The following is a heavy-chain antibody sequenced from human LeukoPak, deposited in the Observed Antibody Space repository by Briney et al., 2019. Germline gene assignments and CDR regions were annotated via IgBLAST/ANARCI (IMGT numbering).Heavy chain of an antibody. J-gene: IGHJ4*02. V-gene: IGHV3-7*01. Sequence: PGGSLRLSCAASGFTFSSYWMSWVRQAPGKGLEWVANIKQDGSEKYYVDSVKGRFTISRDNAKNSLYLQMNSLRAEDTAVYYCAREDYCSGGSCYPAVAYWGQGTLVTVSS. D-gene: IGHD2-15*01. CDR3: AREDYCSGGSCYPAVAY. CDR2: IKQDGSEK. CDR1: GFTFSSYW.